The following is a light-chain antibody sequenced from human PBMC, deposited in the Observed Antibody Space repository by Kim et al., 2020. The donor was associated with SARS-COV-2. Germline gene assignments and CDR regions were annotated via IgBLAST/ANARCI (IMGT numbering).Light chain of an antibody. CDR3: QQLNSYPWT. CDR2: AAS. V-gene: IGKV1-9*01. CDR1: QGISNS. J-gene: IGKJ1*01. Sequence: ASVGDRVAVTCRASQGISNSLAWYQQKPGKAPKLLIFAASTLQSGVPSRFSGSGSGTEFTLTVSSLQPEDFATYYCQQLNSYPWTFGQGTKVDIK.